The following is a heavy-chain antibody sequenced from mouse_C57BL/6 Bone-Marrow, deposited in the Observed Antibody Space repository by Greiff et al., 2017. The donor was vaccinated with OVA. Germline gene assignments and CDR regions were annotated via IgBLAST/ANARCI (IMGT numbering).Heavy chain of an antibody. V-gene: IGHV1-69*01. CDR1: GYTFTSYW. J-gene: IGHJ2*01. Sequence: VQLQQSGAELVMPGASVKLSCKASGYTFTSYWMHWVKQRPGQGLEWIGEIDPSDSYTNYNQKFKGKSTLTVDKSSSTAYMQLSSLTSEDSAVYYCAILDGSSYEVFDYWGQGTTLTVSS. CDR2: IDPSDSYT. CDR3: AILDGSSYEVFDY. D-gene: IGHD1-1*01.